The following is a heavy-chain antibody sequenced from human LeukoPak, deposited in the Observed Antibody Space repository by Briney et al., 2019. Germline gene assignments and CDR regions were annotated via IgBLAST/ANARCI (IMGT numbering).Heavy chain of an antibody. D-gene: IGHD2-15*01. J-gene: IGHJ3*02. Sequence: SETLSLTCTVSGGSISTTAYYWGWIRQPPGKGLEWIGSVFYTGNTFYNPSLQSRVTLSVDTSKNQFSLKLSSVTAADTAVYYCAKERLDIVVVVAAKPGAFDIWGQGTMVTVSS. CDR1: GGSISTTAYY. CDR3: AKERLDIVVVVAAKPGAFDI. V-gene: IGHV4-39*07. CDR2: VFYTGNT.